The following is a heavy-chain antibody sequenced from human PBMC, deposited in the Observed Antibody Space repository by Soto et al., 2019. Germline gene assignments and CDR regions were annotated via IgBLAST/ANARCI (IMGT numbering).Heavy chain of an antibody. Sequence: EVQLLESGGGLVQPGGSLRLSCAASGFTFSSYAMSWVRQAPGKGLEWVSAISGSGGSTYYADSVKGRFTISRDNSKNTLYLQMNSLRAEDTAVYYCAKDVNDYGDIYWYFDLWGRGTLVTVSS. CDR3: AKDVNDYGDIYWYFDL. V-gene: IGHV3-23*01. D-gene: IGHD4-17*01. J-gene: IGHJ2*01. CDR2: ISGSGGST. CDR1: GFTFSSYA.